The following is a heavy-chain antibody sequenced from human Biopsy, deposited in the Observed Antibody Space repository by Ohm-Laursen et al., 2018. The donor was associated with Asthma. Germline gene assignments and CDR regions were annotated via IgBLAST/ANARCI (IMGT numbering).Heavy chain of an antibody. V-gene: IGHV3-33*01. CDR3: VRGGTDDAFDI. J-gene: IGHJ3*02. CDR1: GFTFSKNG. CDR2: IWNDGNKN. Sequence: SLRLSCAASGFTFSKNGMHWVRQAPGKGLEWVALIWNDGNKNYYADSVRGRFTISRDNSKNMLYLQMNSLREEDTAVYYCVRGGTDDAFDIWGQGTVVSVSS. D-gene: IGHD1-1*01.